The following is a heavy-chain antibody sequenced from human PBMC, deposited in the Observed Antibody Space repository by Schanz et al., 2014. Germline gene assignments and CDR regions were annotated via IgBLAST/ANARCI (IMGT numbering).Heavy chain of an antibody. CDR1: GFTISSYS. Sequence: EVHLVESGGGLVKRGGSLRLSCAASGFTISSYSMNWVRQAPGKGLEWVSALSGSGGSTYYADSVKGRFTISRDNAKNSLYLQMNSLRAEDTAVYYCAREQIMAAAGLVDYWGHGTLVTVSS. J-gene: IGHJ4*01. V-gene: IGHV3-21*04. CDR3: AREQIMAAAGLVDY. CDR2: LSGSGGST. D-gene: IGHD6-13*01.